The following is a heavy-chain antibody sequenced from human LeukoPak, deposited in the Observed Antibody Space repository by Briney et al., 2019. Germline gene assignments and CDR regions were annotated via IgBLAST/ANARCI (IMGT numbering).Heavy chain of an antibody. J-gene: IGHJ6*03. CDR3: ARHSSGYHLYYYYYYYMDV. CDR2: ISAYNGNT. Sequence: ASVKVSCKASGYTFTGYYMHWVRQAPGQGLEWMGWISAYNGNTNYAQKLQGRVTMTTDTSTSTAYMELRSLRSDDTAVYYCARHSSGYHLYYYYYYYMDVWGKGTTVTISS. D-gene: IGHD3-22*01. CDR1: GYTFTGYY. V-gene: IGHV1-18*04.